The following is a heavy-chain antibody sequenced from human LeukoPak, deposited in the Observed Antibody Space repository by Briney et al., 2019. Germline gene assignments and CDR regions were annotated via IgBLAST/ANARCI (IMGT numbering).Heavy chain of an antibody. D-gene: IGHD3-3*01. J-gene: IGHJ4*02. CDR1: GFTFSSYW. CDR2: IKQDGSDK. CDR3: AREGDYDFWSGYFI. V-gene: IGHV3-7*05. Sequence: GGSLRLSCAASGFTFSSYWMSWVRQAPGKGLEWVANIKQDGSDKYYVDSVKGRFTISRDNAKNSLYLQMNSLRAEDTAVYYCAREGDYDFWSGYFIWGQGTPVTVSS.